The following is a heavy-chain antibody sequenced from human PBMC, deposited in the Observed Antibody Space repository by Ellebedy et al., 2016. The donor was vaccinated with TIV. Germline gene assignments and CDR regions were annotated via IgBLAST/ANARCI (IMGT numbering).Heavy chain of an antibody. D-gene: IGHD2-21*02. CDR1: GGSVSSTRYY. V-gene: IGHV4-39*01. CDR2: VYYSGSP. Sequence: MPSETLSLTCSVSGGSVSSTRYYWAWIRQPPGKGLEYIGSVYYSGSPYYKPSFKSRVTLSADTSKNQFSLNLRTVTAADTAVYYCARTDPWQPIDDWGQGILVSVSS. CDR3: ARTDPWQPIDD. J-gene: IGHJ4*02.